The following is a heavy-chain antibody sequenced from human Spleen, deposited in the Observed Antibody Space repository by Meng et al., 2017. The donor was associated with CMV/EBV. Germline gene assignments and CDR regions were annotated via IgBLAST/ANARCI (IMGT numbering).Heavy chain of an antibody. CDR2: ISSYSGDT. J-gene: IGHJ5*02. Sequence: ASVKVSCKASGYTFRHYGISWVRQAPGQGLEWMGWISSYSGDTKYAQRLQGRVTLTTDTSTSTAYMELRSLRFDDMAVYYCARGYSLDSWFDPWGQGTLVTVSS. CDR1: GYTFRHYG. V-gene: IGHV1-18*03. CDR3: ARGYSLDSWFDP. D-gene: IGHD2-21*01.